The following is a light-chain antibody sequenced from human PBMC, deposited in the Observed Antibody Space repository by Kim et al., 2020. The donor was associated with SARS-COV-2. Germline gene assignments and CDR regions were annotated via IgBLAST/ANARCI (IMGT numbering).Light chain of an antibody. V-gene: IGKV1-12*01. CDR2: AAS. Sequence: ELVGDRVTITWRASQDISNWLAWYQQKPGKAPKLLIYAASNLQGGVPSRFSGSGSGTDFTLTVTSLQPDDFATYYCQQANSFPLTFGGGTKVDIK. CDR3: QQANSFPLT. J-gene: IGKJ4*02. CDR1: QDISNW.